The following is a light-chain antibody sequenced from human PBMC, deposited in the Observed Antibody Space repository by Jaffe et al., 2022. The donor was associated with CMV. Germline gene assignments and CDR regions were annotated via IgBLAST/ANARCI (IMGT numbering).Light chain of an antibody. V-gene: IGLV3-10*01. J-gene: IGLJ2*01. CDR2: DDK. CDR3: SSIDNSGNPL. CDR1: ALPRKY. Sequence: SYELTQPPSVSVSPGQTARITCSGDALPRKYAYWYQQKSGQAPVVVIYDDKRRPSGVPERFSGSSSGAVATLAISGAQVEDEGDYYCSSIDNSGNPLFGGGTKLTVL.